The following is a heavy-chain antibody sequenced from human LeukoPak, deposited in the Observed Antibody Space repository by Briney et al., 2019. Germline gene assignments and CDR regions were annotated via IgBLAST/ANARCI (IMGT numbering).Heavy chain of an antibody. D-gene: IGHD2/OR15-2a*01. CDR2: INHSGST. J-gene: IGHJ3*02. CDR1: GGSFSGYY. V-gene: IGHV4-34*01. CDR3: ARGGIGIWGSKYRNTLISFDI. Sequence: SETLSLTCAVYGGSFSGYYWSWIRQPPGKGLEWIGEINHSGSTNYNPYLKSRVTISVDTSKNQFSLKLSSVTAADTAVYYCARGGIGIWGSKYRNTLISFDIWGQGTMVTVSS.